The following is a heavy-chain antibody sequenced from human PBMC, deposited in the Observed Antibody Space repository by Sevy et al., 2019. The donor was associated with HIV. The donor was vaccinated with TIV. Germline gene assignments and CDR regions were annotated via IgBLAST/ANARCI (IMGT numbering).Heavy chain of an antibody. J-gene: IGHJ4*02. Sequence: GGSLRLSCVASGFAFSDYGMHWVRQAPGKGLEWVAVIWYDGNNQHYADSVRGRFTISRDNSKNTLYLQLSSLRAEDTPVYYCARDPRIFGDYLLTYFDYWGQGVLVTVSS. CDR2: IWYDGNNQ. CDR1: GFAFSDYG. CDR3: ARDPRIFGDYLLTYFDY. V-gene: IGHV3-33*01. D-gene: IGHD4-17*01.